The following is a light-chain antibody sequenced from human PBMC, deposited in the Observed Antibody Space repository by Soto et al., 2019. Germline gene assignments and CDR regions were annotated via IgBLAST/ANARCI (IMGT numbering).Light chain of an antibody. CDR3: QQRHMWPIT. Sequence: SPVTLSLSPGERATLSCRASQSFRGLLACYQQKPGQASRLLIYDAYNRATGIPPRFSGSGSGTDFTLTISSLEPEDSAVYYCQQRHMWPITFGQVTRLEI. CDR1: QSFRGL. V-gene: IGKV3-11*01. J-gene: IGKJ5*01. CDR2: DAY.